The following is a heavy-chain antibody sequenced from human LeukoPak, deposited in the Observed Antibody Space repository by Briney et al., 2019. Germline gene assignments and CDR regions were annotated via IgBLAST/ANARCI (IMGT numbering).Heavy chain of an antibody. CDR2: INPNSGGT. J-gene: IGHJ4*02. Sequence: PGASVKVSCKASGYTFTGYYMHWVRQAPGQGLEWMGWINPNSGGTNYAQKLQGRVTMTTDTSTSTAYMELRSLRSDDTAVYYCARDRIPSPWRGNSPRQPGTLSYWGQGTLVTVSS. CDR1: GYTFTGYY. CDR3: ARDRIPSPWRGNSPRQPGTLSY. V-gene: IGHV1-2*02. D-gene: IGHD4-23*01.